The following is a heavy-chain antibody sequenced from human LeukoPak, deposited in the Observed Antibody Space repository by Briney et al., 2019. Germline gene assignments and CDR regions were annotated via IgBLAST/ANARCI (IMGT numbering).Heavy chain of an antibody. J-gene: IGHJ5*02. CDR2: TSRSSSYK. Sequence: PGGSLRLSCAASGFTFSSYSMNWVRQAPGKGLEWVSSTSRSSSYKYNADSVKGRFTISRDNAKNSLYLQMNSLRAEDTAVYYCAREVEYCSGGSCYPGWFDPWGQGTLVTVSS. D-gene: IGHD2-15*01. CDR1: GFTFSSYS. CDR3: AREVEYCSGGSCYPGWFDP. V-gene: IGHV3-21*01.